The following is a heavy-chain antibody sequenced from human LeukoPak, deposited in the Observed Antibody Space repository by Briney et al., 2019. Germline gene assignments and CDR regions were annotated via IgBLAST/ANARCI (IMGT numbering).Heavy chain of an antibody. CDR2: INTDESSP. Sequence: PGGSLRLSCAASGFTFSRYWMHWVRQVPGKGLVWISRINTDESSPTYADSVKGRFTISRDNAKNTLYLQMNSLRAEDTAVYYCVREDTFKITDYYYFYMDVWGKGTTVTVSS. CDR3: VREDTFKITDYYYFYMDV. D-gene: IGHD3-16*01. V-gene: IGHV3-74*01. J-gene: IGHJ6*03. CDR1: GFTFSRYW.